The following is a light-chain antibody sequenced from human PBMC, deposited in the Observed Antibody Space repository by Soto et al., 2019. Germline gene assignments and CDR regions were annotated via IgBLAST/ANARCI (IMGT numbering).Light chain of an antibody. J-gene: IGKJ1*01. CDR2: DAS. CDR1: QSIGSC. CDR3: HQFGDRAPART. V-gene: IGKV3-11*01. Sequence: EIVLTQSPGTLSLSPGERATLSCRASQSIGSCLAWYQQKPGHSPRLLIYDASKRATDIPARFSGSGSGTDFTLTISSLEPEDFAVYYCHQFGDRAPARTFGQGTQVDI.